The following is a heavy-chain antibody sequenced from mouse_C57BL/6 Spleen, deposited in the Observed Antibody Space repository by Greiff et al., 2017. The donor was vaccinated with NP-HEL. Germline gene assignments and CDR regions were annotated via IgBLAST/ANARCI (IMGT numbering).Heavy chain of an antibody. CDR3: ARDKDYCGSSSFAY. CDR1: GFTFSSYA. CDR2: ISDGGSYT. D-gene: IGHD1-1*01. Sequence: EVQLVESGGGLVKPGGSLKLSCAASGFTFSSYAMSWVRQTPEKRLEWVATISDGGSYTYYPDNVKGRFTISRDNAKNNLYLQMSHLKSEDTAMYYCARDKDYCGSSSFAYWGQGTLVTVSA. J-gene: IGHJ3*01. V-gene: IGHV5-4*01.